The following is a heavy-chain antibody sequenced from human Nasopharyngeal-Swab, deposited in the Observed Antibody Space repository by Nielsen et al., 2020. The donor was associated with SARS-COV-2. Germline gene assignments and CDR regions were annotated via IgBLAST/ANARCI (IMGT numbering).Heavy chain of an antibody. J-gene: IGHJ1*01. V-gene: IGHV3-11*04. D-gene: IGHD5-24*01. CDR1: GFCFTEYY. CDR2: ISSSGSIT. Sequence: SLSLSCAASGFCFTEYYMSWIRHAPTKGIGWISDISSSGSITHYADSMKGRFTISRDNAKKSLYLQMNSLRAEDTAVYYCARGVEIIHHWGQGSLVTVSS. CDR3: ARGVEIIHH.